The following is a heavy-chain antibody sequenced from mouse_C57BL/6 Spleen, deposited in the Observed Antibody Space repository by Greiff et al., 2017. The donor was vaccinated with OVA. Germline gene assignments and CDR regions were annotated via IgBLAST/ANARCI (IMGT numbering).Heavy chain of an antibody. CDR1: GFHIKDDY. J-gene: IGHJ2*01. CDR2: IDPENGDT. CDR3: TTSSFITTVVATNY. V-gene: IGHV14-4*01. D-gene: IGHD1-1*01. Sequence: EVQLQQSGAELVRPGASVKLSCSASGFHIKDDYMHWVKQRPEQGLAWIGWIDPENGDTEYASKFQGTATITADTSSNTAYLQLSSLTSEDTAVYYCTTSSFITTVVATNYWGQGTTLTVSS.